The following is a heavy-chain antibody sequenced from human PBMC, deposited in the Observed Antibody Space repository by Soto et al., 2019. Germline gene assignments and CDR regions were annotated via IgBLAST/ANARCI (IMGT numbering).Heavy chain of an antibody. CDR3: ARHRKGERAVTEVRGVIL. D-gene: IGHD3-10*01. J-gene: IGHJ4*02. V-gene: IGHV4-39*01. CDR2: IYYSGST. CDR1: GGSISSSSYY. Sequence: QLQLQESGPGLGKPSETLSLTCTVSGGSISSSSYYWGWIRQPPGKGLEWIGSIYYSGSTYYNPSLKSRVTISVDTSMNQFSLKLSSVTAADTAVYYCARHRKGERAVTEVRGVILWGQGTLVTVSS.